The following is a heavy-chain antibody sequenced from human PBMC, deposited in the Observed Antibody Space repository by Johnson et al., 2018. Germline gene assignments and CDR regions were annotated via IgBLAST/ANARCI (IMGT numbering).Heavy chain of an antibody. CDR3: ARDRRYCSGGSCYSVGAFDI. J-gene: IGHJ3*02. Sequence: VQLVQSGGGLVQPGGSXRLSCEASGFTSSSYWMHWVRQAPGKGLVWVSRIKSDESGTSYADSVKGRFTISRDNAKNTLYLQMNSLRAEDTAVYYCARDRRYCSGGSCYSVGAFDIWGQGTMVTVSS. V-gene: IGHV3-74*01. CDR1: GFTSSSYW. D-gene: IGHD2-15*01. CDR2: IKSDESGT.